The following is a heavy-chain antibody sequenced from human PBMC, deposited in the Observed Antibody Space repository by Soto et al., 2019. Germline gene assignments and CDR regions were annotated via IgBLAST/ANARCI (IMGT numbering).Heavy chain of an antibody. CDR1: GFTFSSYG. D-gene: IGHD5-12*01. V-gene: IGHV3-30*18. CDR2: ISYDGSHK. CDR3: AKDHGYGKHSYASD. Sequence: QVQLVESGGGVVQPGRSLRLSCAASGFTFSSYGMHWVRQAPGKGLEWLAVISYDGSHKSYTDSVKGRFTISRDNSKNTLYLQMNSLRAEDMAVYYCAKDHGYGKHSYASDWGQGTLVTVSS. J-gene: IGHJ4*02.